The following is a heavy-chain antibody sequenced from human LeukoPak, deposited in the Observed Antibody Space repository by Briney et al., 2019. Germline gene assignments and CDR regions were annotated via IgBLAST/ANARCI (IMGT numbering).Heavy chain of an antibody. Sequence: SETLSLTCTVSGGSISSSSYYWGWIRQPPGKGLEWIGSIYYSGSTYYNPSLKSRVTISVDTSKNQFSLKLSSVTAADTAVYYCARHFAPRSFDYWGQGTLVTVSS. CDR2: IYYSGST. D-gene: IGHD3-3*01. CDR1: GGSISSSSYY. J-gene: IGHJ4*02. CDR3: ARHFAPRSFDY. V-gene: IGHV4-39*01.